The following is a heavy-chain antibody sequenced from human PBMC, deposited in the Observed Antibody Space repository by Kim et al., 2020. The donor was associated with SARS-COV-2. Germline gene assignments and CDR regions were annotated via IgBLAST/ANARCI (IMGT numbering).Heavy chain of an antibody. CDR2: INSDGSST. V-gene: IGHV3-74*01. Sequence: GGSLRLSCAASGFTFSSYWMHWVRQAPGKGLVWVSRINSDGSSTSYADSVKGRFTISRDNAKNTLYLQMNSLRAEDTAVYYCARDPVGLNFWAAGGYFDLWGRGTLVTVSS. CDR3: ARDPVGLNFWAAGGYFDL. D-gene: IGHD3-3*01. J-gene: IGHJ2*01. CDR1: GFTFSSYW.